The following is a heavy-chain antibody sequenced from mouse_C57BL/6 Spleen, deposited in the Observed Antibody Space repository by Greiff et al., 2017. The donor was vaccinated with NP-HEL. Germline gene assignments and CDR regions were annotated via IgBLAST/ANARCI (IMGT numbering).Heavy chain of an antibody. V-gene: IGHV10-1*01. D-gene: IGHD2-1*01. CDR3: VRPIYYGNYPYAMDY. CDR1: GFSFNTYA. CDR2: IRSKSNNYAT. Sequence: GGGLVQPKGSLKLSCAASGFSFNTYAMNWVRQAPGKGLDWVARIRSKSNNYATYYADSVKDRFTISRDDSESMLYLQMNNLKTEDTAMYYCVRPIYYGNYPYAMDYWGQGTSVTVSS. J-gene: IGHJ4*01.